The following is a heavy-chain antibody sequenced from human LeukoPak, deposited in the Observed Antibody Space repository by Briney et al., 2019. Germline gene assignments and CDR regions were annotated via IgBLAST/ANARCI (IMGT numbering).Heavy chain of an antibody. D-gene: IGHD2-15*01. CDR3: ARGHSGGTPPLPDY. J-gene: IGHJ4*02. CDR2: IIPIFGTA. Sequence: SVKVSCKASGGTFSSYAISWVRQAPGQGLEWMGGIIPIFGTANYAQKFQGRVTMTRDTSISTAYMELSRLRSDDTAVYYCARGHSGGTPPLPDYWGQGTLVTVSS. CDR1: GGTFSSYA. V-gene: IGHV1-69*05.